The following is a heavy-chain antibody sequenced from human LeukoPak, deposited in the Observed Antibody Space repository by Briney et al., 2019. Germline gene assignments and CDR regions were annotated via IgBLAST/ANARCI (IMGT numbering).Heavy chain of an antibody. Sequence: SVKVSCKASGGTFSSYAISWVRQAPGQGLEWMGRIIPILGIANYAQKFQGRVTITADKSTSTAYMELSSLRSEDTAVYYCARDIRPVVVPAAAQLDNWFDPWGQGTLVTVSS. CDR1: GGTFSSYA. V-gene: IGHV1-69*04. CDR2: IIPILGIA. CDR3: ARDIRPVVVPAAAQLDNWFDP. J-gene: IGHJ5*02. D-gene: IGHD2-2*01.